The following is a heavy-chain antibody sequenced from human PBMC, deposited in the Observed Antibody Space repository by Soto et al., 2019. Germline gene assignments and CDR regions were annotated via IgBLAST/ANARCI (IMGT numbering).Heavy chain of an antibody. D-gene: IGHD1-26*01. CDR3: ARSGNEGAVDY. Sequence: WQTLSLPCAISGDSVSIKSAAWNLIRQSPSRGLEWLGRTYYRSKWYNEYAVSVKSRIIINPDTSKNQFSLQLNSVTPEDTAVYYCARSGNEGAVDYWGQGTLVTVSS. J-gene: IGHJ4*02. V-gene: IGHV6-1*01. CDR1: GDSVSIKSAA. CDR2: TYYRSKWYN.